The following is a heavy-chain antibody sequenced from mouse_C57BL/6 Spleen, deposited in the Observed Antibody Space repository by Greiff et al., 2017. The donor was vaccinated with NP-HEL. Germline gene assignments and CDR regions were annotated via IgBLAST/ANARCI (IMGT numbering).Heavy chain of an antibody. V-gene: IGHV14-3*01. CDR3: AAYEGYYVDWYFDV. CDR1: GFNIKNTY. CDR2: IDPADGNT. D-gene: IGHD2-3*01. J-gene: IGHJ1*03. Sequence: EVQLQQSVAELVRPGASVKLSCTASGFNIKNTYMHWVKQRPEQGLEWIGRIDPADGNTKYVPKLQGKATITADTSSNTAYLQLSSLTSEDTAIYYCAAYEGYYVDWYFDVWGTGTTVTVSS.